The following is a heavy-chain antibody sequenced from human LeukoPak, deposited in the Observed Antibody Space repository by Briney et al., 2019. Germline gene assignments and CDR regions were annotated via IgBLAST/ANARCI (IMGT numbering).Heavy chain of an antibody. CDR3: ARVRGGSGPYYFDY. V-gene: IGHV4-39*07. CDR2: IYYSGST. D-gene: IGHD6-19*01. CDR1: GGSISSSSYY. J-gene: IGHJ4*02. Sequence: PSETLSLTCTVSGGSISSSSYYWGWVRQPPGKGLEWIGSIYYSGSTYYNPSLKSRVTISVDTSKNQFSLKLSSVTAADTAVYYCARVRGGSGPYYFDYWGQGTLVTVSS.